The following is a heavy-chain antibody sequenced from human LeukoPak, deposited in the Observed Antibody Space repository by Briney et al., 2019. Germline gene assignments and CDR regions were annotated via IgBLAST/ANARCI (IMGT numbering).Heavy chain of an antibody. Sequence: SGGSLRLSCAASGFTFSDYYMSWVRQVPGKGLEWVGRIKSKTDGGTTDYAAPVKGRFTISRDDPKNTLYLQMNSLKTEDTALYYCTTELMAGYNWFDPWGQGTLVTVSP. CDR1: GFTFSDYY. V-gene: IGHV3-15*01. J-gene: IGHJ5*02. CDR3: TTELMAGYNWFDP. D-gene: IGHD3-16*01. CDR2: IKSKTDGGTT.